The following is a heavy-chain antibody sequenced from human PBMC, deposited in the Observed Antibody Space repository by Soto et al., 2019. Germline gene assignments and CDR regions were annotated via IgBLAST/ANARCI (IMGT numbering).Heavy chain of an antibody. D-gene: IGHD3-22*01. V-gene: IGHV2-5*02. CDR1: GFSLSTSGVG. J-gene: IGHJ6*02. CDR3: AHTLPYYDSSGYYPYYYYGMDV. Sequence: QITLKESGPTLVKPTQTLTLTCTFSGFSLSTSGVGVGWIRQPPGKALEWLALIYWDDDKRYSPSLKSRLTIPKDTSKNQVVLTMTNMDPVDTATYYCAHTLPYYDSSGYYPYYYYGMDVWGQGTTVTVSS. CDR2: IYWDDDK.